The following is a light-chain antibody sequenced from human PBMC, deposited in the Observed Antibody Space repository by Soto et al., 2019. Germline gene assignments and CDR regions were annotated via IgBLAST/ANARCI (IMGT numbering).Light chain of an antibody. J-gene: IGKJ1*01. CDR2: GAS. CDR3: QHYNNWPPAWT. V-gene: IGKV3-15*01. Sequence: EVVMTQSPATLSVSPGERATLSCRASQSVSNNLAWYQQNPGQAPRLLIYGASTRATGIPARFSGSGSGTEFTRAISSLQSEDFAVYYCQHYNNWPPAWTFGQGTRVEIK. CDR1: QSVSNN.